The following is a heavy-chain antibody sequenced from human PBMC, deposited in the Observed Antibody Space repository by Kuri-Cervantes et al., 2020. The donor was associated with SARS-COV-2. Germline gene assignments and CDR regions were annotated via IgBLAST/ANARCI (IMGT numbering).Heavy chain of an antibody. Sequence: SETLSLTCTVSGGSISTYYWSWIRQPPGKGLEWIGYMYYSGSTTYNPSLKSRVTISVDTSKNQFSLKLSSVTAADTAMYYCARHDYGDPLTYYYGMDVWGQGTTVTVSS. CDR1: GGSISTYY. CDR3: ARHDYGDPLTYYYGMDV. J-gene: IGHJ6*02. D-gene: IGHD4-17*01. V-gene: IGHV4-59*01. CDR2: MYYSGST.